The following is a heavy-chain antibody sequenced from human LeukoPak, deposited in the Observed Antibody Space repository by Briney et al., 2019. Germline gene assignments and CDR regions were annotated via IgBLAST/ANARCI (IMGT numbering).Heavy chain of an antibody. D-gene: IGHD3-22*01. V-gene: IGHV4-34*12. CDR1: GGSFSGYY. Sequence: SETLSLTCAVYGGSFSGYYWSWIRQPPGKGLEWIGEIIRSGSTNYNPSLKSRVTISVDTSKNQFSLKLSSVTAADTAVYCCARGRNYYDSSGYYYRFDYWGQGTLVTVSS. CDR3: ARGRNYYDSSGYYYRFDY. J-gene: IGHJ4*02. CDR2: IIRSGST.